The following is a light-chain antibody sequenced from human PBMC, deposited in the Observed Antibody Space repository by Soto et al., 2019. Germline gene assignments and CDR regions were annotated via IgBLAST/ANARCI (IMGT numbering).Light chain of an antibody. V-gene: IGLV8-61*01. J-gene: IGLJ3*02. CDR1: SGSVSTSYY. CDR3: VLYMGSGIWV. CDR2: STN. Sequence: QNVVTQEPSFSVSPGGTVTLTCGLSSGSVSTSYYPSWYQQTPGQAPRTLIYSTNTRSSGVPDRFSGSILGNKAALTITGAQADDESDYYCVLYMGSGIWVFGGGTKLTVL.